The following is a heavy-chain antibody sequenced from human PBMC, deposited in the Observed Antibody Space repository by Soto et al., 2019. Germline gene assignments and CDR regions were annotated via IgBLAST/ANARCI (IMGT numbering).Heavy chain of an antibody. Sequence: GGSLRLSCAASGFTFSSYSMNWVRQAPGKGLEWVSYISSSSSTIYYADSVKGRFTISRDNAKNSLYLQMNSLRAEDKAVYYCARVSARCPRLIWSGYFCYFDYWGQGTLVTVSS. J-gene: IGHJ4*02. CDR1: GFTFSSYS. CDR3: ARVSARCPRLIWSGYFCYFDY. V-gene: IGHV3-48*01. D-gene: IGHD3-3*01. CDR2: ISSSSSTI.